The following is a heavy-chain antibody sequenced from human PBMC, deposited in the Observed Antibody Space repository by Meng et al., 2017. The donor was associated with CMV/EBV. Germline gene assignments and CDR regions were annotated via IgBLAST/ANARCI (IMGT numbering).Heavy chain of an antibody. CDR1: GGSISSSSYY. CDR3: ELYFWSGSRFH. Sequence: QLQLQDSGPGLVKPSETLSLTCTVSGGSISSSSYYWGWIRQPPGKGLAWIGSIYYSGSTYYNPSLKSRVTISVDTSKNQFSLNLSSVTAADTAVYYGELYFWSGSRFHWGQGSLVTVSS. J-gene: IGHJ4*02. CDR2: IYYSGST. D-gene: IGHD3-3*01. V-gene: IGHV4-39*01.